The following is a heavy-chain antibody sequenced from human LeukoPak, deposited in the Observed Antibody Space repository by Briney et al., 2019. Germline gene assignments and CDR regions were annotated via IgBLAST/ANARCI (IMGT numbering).Heavy chain of an antibody. CDR3: ARGYSSSWYPFDY. J-gene: IGHJ4*02. CDR1: GFTFSSYS. CDR2: ISSSSSTI. D-gene: IGHD6-13*01. Sequence: GGSLRLSCAASGFTFSSYSMNWVRQAPGKGLEWVSYISSSSSTIYYADSVKGRFTISRDNAKNSLYLQMNSLRVEDTAVYYCARGYSSSWYPFDYWGQGTLVTVSS. V-gene: IGHV3-48*04.